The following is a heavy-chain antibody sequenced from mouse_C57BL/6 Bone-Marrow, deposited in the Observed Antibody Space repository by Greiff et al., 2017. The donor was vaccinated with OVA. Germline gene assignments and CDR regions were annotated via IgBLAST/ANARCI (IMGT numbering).Heavy chain of an antibody. V-gene: IGHV5-6*01. D-gene: IGHD1-1*01. CDR3: ARRTYYGSSLDY. CDR2: ISSGGSYT. J-gene: IGHJ2*01. CDR1: GFTFSSYG. Sequence: EVQVVESGGDLVKPGGSLKLSCAASGFTFSSYGMSWVRQTPDKRLEWVATISSGGSYTYYPDSVKGRFTFSRDNAKNTLYLQLSSRKTEDTATYYCARRTYYGSSLDYWGQGTTLTVSS.